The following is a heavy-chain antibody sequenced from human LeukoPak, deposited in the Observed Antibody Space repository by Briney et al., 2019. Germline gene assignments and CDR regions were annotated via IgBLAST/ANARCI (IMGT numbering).Heavy chain of an antibody. V-gene: IGHV3-48*03. CDR1: GFTFSSYV. CDR3: AREKYYYDSSGYYRWFDP. CDR2: ISSSGSTI. Sequence: GGSLRLSCAASGFTFSSYVMNWVRQAPGKGLEWVSYISSSGSTIYYADSVKGRFTISRDNAKNSLHLQMNSLRAEDTAVYYCAREKYYYDSSGYYRWFDPWGQGTLVTVSS. D-gene: IGHD3-22*01. J-gene: IGHJ5*02.